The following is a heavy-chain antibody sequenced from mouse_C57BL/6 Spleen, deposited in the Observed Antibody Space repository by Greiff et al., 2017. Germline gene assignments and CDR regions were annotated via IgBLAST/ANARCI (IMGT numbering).Heavy chain of an antibody. Sequence: VQLQESGAELARPGASVKLSCKASGYTFTSYGLSWVKQRTGQGLEWIGKIYPRGGTTYSNEKFKGKATLTADKSSSTAYMELRSLTSEASAVYFCARYITTVNFDYWGQGTTLTVSS. CDR3: ARYITTVNFDY. CDR1: GYTFTSYG. CDR2: IYPRGGTT. J-gene: IGHJ2*01. V-gene: IGHV1-81*01. D-gene: IGHD1-1*01.